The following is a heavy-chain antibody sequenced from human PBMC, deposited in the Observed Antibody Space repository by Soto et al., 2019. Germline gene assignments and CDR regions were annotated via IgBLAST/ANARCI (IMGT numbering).Heavy chain of an antibody. D-gene: IGHD2-2*03. J-gene: IGHJ3*02. CDR2: IYYSGST. V-gene: IGHV4-61*01. Sequence: QVQVQESGPGLVKPSETLSLTCTVSGGSVTSGSFYWSWIRQPPGQGLAWIGYIYYSGSTNYSPSLKSRVTISLDTSKNQFSLKLRSVTAADTAVYYCATGYLNAYPFHIWGQGTMVTVTS. CDR1: GGSVTSGSFY. CDR3: ATGYLNAYPFHI.